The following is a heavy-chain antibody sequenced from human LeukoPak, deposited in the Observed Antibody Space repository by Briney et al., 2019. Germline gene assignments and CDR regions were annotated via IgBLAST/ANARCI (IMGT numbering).Heavy chain of an antibody. Sequence: PGGSLRLSCAASGFTFSSYAMSWVRQAPGKRLEWVSGISSGGSTYYADSVKGRFSISRDNSKDTLYMQMNSLRAEDTAVYYCAKTPRFYYMDVWGKGTTVTVSS. CDR1: GFTFSSYA. CDR2: ISSGGST. CDR3: AKTPRFYYMDV. V-gene: IGHV3-23*01. J-gene: IGHJ6*03.